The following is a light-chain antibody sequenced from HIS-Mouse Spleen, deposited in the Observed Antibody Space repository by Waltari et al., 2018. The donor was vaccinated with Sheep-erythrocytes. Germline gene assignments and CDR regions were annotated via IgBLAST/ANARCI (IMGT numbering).Light chain of an antibody. CDR1: SRDVGGYNY. Sequence: QSALTQPPSASASPRQSVTISCTGTSRDVGGYNYLSWYQQPPGKAPPLIIDEVSKRPSGVPDRFSGSKSGNTASLTVSGLQAEDEADYYCSSYAGSNNWVFGGGTKLTVL. CDR2: EVS. CDR3: SSYAGSNNWV. J-gene: IGLJ3*02. V-gene: IGLV2-8*01.